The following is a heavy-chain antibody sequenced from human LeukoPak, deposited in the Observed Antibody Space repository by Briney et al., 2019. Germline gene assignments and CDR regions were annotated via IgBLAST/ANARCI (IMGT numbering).Heavy chain of an antibody. CDR3: ARSNSGSYVLDY. D-gene: IGHD1-26*01. CDR2: IYYSGST. V-gene: IGHV4-59*01. J-gene: IGHJ4*02. Sequence: SETLSLTCTVSGDSTSSYYWSWIRQPPGKGLEWIGYIYYSGSTNYNPPLKSRVTMSLDTSRNQFSLKLSSVTAADTAVYYCARSNSGSYVLDYWGQGTLVTVSS. CDR1: GDSTSSYY.